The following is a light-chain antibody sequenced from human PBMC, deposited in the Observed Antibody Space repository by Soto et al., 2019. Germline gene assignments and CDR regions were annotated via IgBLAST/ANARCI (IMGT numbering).Light chain of an antibody. J-gene: IGLJ2*01. V-gene: IGLV2-14*01. Sequence: QSALTQPASVSGSPGQSITISCTGTNSDVGGYNYVSWYQQHPGKAPKLMIYDVSNRPSGVSNRFSGSKSGNTASLTISGLPAEDEADYSCNSYSSSSTDVVFGGGTKVTVL. CDR2: DVS. CDR1: NSDVGGYNY. CDR3: NSYSSSSTDVV.